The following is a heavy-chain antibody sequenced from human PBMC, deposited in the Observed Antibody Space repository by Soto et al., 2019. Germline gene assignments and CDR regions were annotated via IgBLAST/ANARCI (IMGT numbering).Heavy chain of an antibody. CDR1: GYSFTSYW. J-gene: IGHJ6*02. V-gene: IGHV5-51*01. CDR2: IYPSDSDT. CDR3: ARLSLSSSVGYYYYGMDV. D-gene: IGHD6-13*01. Sequence: PGESLKISCKGSGYSFTSYWIGWVRQMPGKGLEWMGIIYPSDSDTRYSPSFQGQVTISADKSISTAYLQWSSLKASDTAMYYCARLSLSSSVGYYYYGMDVWGQGTTVTVSS.